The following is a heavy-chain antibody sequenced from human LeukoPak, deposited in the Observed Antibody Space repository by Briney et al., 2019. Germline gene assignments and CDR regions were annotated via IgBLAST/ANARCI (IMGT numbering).Heavy chain of an antibody. CDR2: INPNSGGT. CDR3: ARSNSGSHDY. V-gene: IGHV1-2*06. CDR1: GYTFTSYY. J-gene: IGHJ4*02. Sequence: ASVKVSCTASGYTFTSYYMHWVRQAPGQGLEWMGRINPNSGGTNYAQKFQGRVTMTRDTSISTAYMELSSLRSEDTAVYYCARSNSGSHDYWGQGTLVTVSS. D-gene: IGHD1-26*01.